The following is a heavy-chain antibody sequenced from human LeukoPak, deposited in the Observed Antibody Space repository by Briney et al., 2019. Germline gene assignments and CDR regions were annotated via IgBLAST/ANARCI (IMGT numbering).Heavy chain of an antibody. V-gene: IGHV1-2*02. J-gene: IGHJ5*02. CDR3: ARAPGYCSSTSCYVDP. CDR1: GYTFTDYY. CDR2: INPNSGGT. D-gene: IGHD2-2*01. Sequence: ASVKVSCKASGYTFTDYYMHWVRQAPGQGLEWMGWINPNSGGTNYAQKFQGRVTMTRDTSISTAYMELRSLRSDDTAVYYCARAPGYCSSTSCYVDPWGQGTLVTVSS.